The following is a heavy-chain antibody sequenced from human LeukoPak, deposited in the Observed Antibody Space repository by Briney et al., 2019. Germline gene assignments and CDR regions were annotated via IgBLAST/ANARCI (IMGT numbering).Heavy chain of an antibody. CDR1: GGTFSSYA. V-gene: IGHV1-69*13. CDR2: IIPIFGTA. CDR3: AKLDNCGGDCLFDY. D-gene: IGHD2-21*02. J-gene: IGHJ4*02. Sequence: ASVKVSCKASGGTFSSYAISWVRQAPGQGLEWMGGIIPIFGTANYAQKFQGRVTITADESTSTAYMELSSLRSEDTAVYYCAKLDNCGGDCLFDYRGQGTLVTVSS.